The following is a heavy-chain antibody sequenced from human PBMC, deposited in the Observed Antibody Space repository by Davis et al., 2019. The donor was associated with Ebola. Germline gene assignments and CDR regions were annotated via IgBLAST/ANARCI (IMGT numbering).Heavy chain of an antibody. CDR3: ARSDYGSGVGAFDM. CDR1: GFTFSNFW. J-gene: IGHJ3*02. V-gene: IGHV3-74*01. Sequence: GESLKISCAAFGFTFSNFWMHWVRHSPGKGLVWVSRINGDGTLMSYADSVKGRYIISRDNAENTVYLQMNSVRAEDTAVYFCARSDYGSGVGAFDMWGQGTTVTVS. D-gene: IGHD3-10*01. CDR2: INGDGTLM.